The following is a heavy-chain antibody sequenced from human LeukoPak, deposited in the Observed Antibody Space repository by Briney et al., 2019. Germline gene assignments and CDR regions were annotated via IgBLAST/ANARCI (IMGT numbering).Heavy chain of an antibody. CDR1: GYTFTGYY. D-gene: IGHD3-16*02. CDR2: INPNTGGT. V-gene: IGHV1-2*02. Sequence: ASVKVSCKASGYTFTGYYIHWVRQAPGQGLEWMGWINPNTGGTKYVQKFQGRVTMTRDMSISTTYMELSRLRSDDTAVYYCARDNWEVSYNWFDPWGQGTLVTVSS. J-gene: IGHJ5*02. CDR3: ARDNWEVSYNWFDP.